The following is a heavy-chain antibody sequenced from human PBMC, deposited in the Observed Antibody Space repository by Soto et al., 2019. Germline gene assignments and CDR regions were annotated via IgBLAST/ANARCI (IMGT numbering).Heavy chain of an antibody. D-gene: IGHD2-2*01. Sequence: PGGSLRLSCAASGFTFSSYWMSWVRQAPGKGLEWVANIKQDGSEKYYVDSVKGRFTISRDNAKNSLYLQMNSLRAEDTAVYYCARVERYCSSTSCLHYYYYMDVWGKGTTVTVSS. CDR3: ARVERYCSSTSCLHYYYYMDV. J-gene: IGHJ6*03. V-gene: IGHV3-7*01. CDR1: GFTFSSYW. CDR2: IKQDGSEK.